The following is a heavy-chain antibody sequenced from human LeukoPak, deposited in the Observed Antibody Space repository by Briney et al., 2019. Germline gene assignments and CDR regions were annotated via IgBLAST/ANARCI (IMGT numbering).Heavy chain of an antibody. V-gene: IGHV3-7*01. CDR1: GFSFRSHW. CDR3: ATISAQTFGI. J-gene: IGHJ3*02. Sequence: GGSLRLSCVGSGFSFRSHWVNWVRQSPGKGLEWVANIKRDGSDKYYVDSARGRFTVSRDNAKNSAFLQMNSLRAEDTAIYYCATISAQTFGIWGQGTLVSVSS. D-gene: IGHD5-24*01. CDR2: IKRDGSDK.